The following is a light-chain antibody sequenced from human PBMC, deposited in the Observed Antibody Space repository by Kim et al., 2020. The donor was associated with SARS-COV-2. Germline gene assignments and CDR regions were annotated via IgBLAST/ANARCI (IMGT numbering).Light chain of an antibody. Sequence: EIVLTQSPATLSLSPGERATLSCRASQSVSSHLAWYQQKPGQAPRLLIYDASNRATGIPARFSGSGSGTDFTLTISSLEPEDFAVYYCQQRSNWPQLTFGGGTKVDIK. CDR1: QSVSSH. J-gene: IGKJ4*01. CDR3: QQRSNWPQLT. V-gene: IGKV3-11*01. CDR2: DAS.